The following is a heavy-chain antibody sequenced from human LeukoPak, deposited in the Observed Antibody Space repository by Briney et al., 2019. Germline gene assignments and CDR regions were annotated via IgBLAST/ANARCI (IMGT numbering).Heavy chain of an antibody. CDR2: IYHSGST. D-gene: IGHD3-3*01. V-gene: IGHV4-4*02. J-gene: IGHJ4*02. CDR1: GGSISSSNW. CDR3: AKDWDDFWSGPFDY. Sequence: SGTLSLTCAVSGGSISSSNWWSWVRQPPGKGLEWIGEIYHSGSTNYNPSLKSRVTISVDKSKNQFSLKLSSVTAADTAVYYCAKDWDDFWSGPFDYWGQGTLVTVSS.